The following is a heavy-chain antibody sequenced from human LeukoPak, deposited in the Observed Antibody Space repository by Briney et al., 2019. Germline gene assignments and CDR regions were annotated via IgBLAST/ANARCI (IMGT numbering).Heavy chain of an antibody. J-gene: IGHJ6*02. Sequence: PGRSLRLSCAASGFTFDDYAMHWVRHAPGKGLEWVSGISWNSGSIGYADSVKGRFTISRDNSKNTLYLQMNSLRAEDTAVYYCAKDHRAAAGRGGYYYYGMDVWGQGTTVTVSS. CDR1: GFTFDDYA. D-gene: IGHD6-13*01. V-gene: IGHV3-9*01. CDR2: ISWNSGSI. CDR3: AKDHRAAAGRGGYYYYGMDV.